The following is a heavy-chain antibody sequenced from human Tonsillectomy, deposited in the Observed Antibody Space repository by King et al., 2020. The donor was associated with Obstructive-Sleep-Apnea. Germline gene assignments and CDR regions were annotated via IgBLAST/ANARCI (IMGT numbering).Heavy chain of an antibody. D-gene: IGHD3-10*01. V-gene: IGHV3-30*03. CDR2: ISYDGSSK. Sequence: VQLVESGGGVVQPGRSLRLSWAASGFTFRTYGMHLVRQAPGKWLEWVALISYDGSSKYYADSVKGRLTISRDNSKNTLYLQMNSLRAEDTAINYCARDDFDSGSLSGVDVWGQGTTVTVSS. J-gene: IGHJ6*02. CDR1: GFTFRTYG. CDR3: ARDDFDSGSLSGVDV.